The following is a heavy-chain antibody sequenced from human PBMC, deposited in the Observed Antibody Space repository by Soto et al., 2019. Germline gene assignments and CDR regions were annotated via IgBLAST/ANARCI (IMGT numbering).Heavy chain of an antibody. CDR2: IYPGDSDT. CDR1: GYSFTNYW. V-gene: IGHV5-51*01. D-gene: IGHD4-17*01. Sequence: GESLKISCKASGYSFTNYWIAWVRRMPGKGLEWMGMIYPGDSDTRYGPSFKGHISLSADKSISTAFLQWSSLKASDTSVYYCARLPINSDYGDYETFDKWGQGTMVTVSS. CDR3: ARLPINSDYGDYETFDK. J-gene: IGHJ3*02.